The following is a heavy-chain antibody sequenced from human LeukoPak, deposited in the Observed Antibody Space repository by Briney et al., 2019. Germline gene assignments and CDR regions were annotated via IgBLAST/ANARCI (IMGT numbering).Heavy chain of an antibody. V-gene: IGHV1-2*02. CDR3: ARDIAAAGTFDY. J-gene: IGHJ4*02. CDR2: INPNSGGT. D-gene: IGHD6-13*01. CDR1: GYTFTGYY. Sequence: APVKVSCKASGYTFTGYYMHWVRQAPGQGLEWMGWINPNSGGTNYAQKFQGRVTMTRDTSISTAYMELSRLRSDDTAVYYCARDIAAAGTFDYWGQGTLVTVSS.